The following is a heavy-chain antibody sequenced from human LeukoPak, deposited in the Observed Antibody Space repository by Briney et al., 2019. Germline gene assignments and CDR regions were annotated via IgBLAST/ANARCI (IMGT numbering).Heavy chain of an antibody. Sequence: ASVKVSCKASGYSFTGYYMHWVRQAPGQGLEWMGWINPNSGDTNYAQKLQGRVTMTTDTSTSTAYMELRSLRSDDTAVYYCATYAGYCSSTSCYDFDYWGQGTLVTVSS. CDR2: INPNSGDT. CDR1: GYSFTGYY. J-gene: IGHJ4*02. D-gene: IGHD2-2*03. CDR3: ATYAGYCSSTSCYDFDY. V-gene: IGHV1-2*02.